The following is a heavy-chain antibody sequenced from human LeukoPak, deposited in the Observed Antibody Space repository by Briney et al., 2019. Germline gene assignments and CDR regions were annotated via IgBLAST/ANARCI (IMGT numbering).Heavy chain of an antibody. V-gene: IGHV1-18*01. CDR2: ISAYNGNT. J-gene: IGHJ5*02. CDR3: ARAGNASYYLRLDP. D-gene: IGHD1-26*01. CDR1: GYTFTSYG. Sequence: GASVKVSCKASGYTFTSYGLSWVRQAPGQGLEWMGWISAYNGNTNYAQKLQGRVTMTTDTSTSTAYMELRSLRSDDTAVYYYARAGNASYYLRLDPWGQGTLVTVSS.